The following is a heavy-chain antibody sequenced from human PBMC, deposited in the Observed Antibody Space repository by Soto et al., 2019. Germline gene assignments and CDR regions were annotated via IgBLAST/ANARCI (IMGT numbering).Heavy chain of an antibody. V-gene: IGHV5-51*01. CDR3: ARTAAAGKYYYGVDF. CDR1: GYSFTSYW. Sequence: EVQLVQSGAEVKKPGESLKISCKGSGYSFTSYWIGWVRQMPGKGLEWMGIIYPGDSDTRYSPSFQGQVTISADKSISTAYLQWSSLKASDTAIYYCARTAAAGKYYYGVDFWGQGTTVTVSS. J-gene: IGHJ6*02. CDR2: IYPGDSDT. D-gene: IGHD6-13*01.